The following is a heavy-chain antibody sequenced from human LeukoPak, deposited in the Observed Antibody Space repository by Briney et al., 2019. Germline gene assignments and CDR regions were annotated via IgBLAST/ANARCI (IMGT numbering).Heavy chain of an antibody. CDR1: GYIFTNHG. CDR2: ISGYNGNT. V-gene: IGHV1-18*01. CDR3: AREKGSGWYFFDS. J-gene: IGHJ4*02. D-gene: IGHD6-19*01. Sequence: ASVKVSCKASGYIFTNHGISWVRQAPGQGREWMGWISGYNGNTNYAEKVQGRVTMTADTSSTTVYMELRSLTSDDTAMYYCAREKGSGWYFFDSWGQGTPVTVSS.